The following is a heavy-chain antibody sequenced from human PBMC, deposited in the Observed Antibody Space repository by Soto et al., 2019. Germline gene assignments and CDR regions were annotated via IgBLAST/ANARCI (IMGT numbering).Heavy chain of an antibody. V-gene: IGHV3-48*02. CDR1: GFTFSSYS. D-gene: IGHD5-18*01. J-gene: IGHJ6*02. CDR3: ARDTGHMVKKYYYYYGMDV. Sequence: GGSLRLSCAASGFTFSSYSMNWVRQAPGKGLEWVSYISSSSSTIYYADSVKGRFTISRDNAKNSLYLQMNSLRDEDTAVYYCARDTGHMVKKYYYYYGMDVWGQGTTVTVSS. CDR2: ISSSSSTI.